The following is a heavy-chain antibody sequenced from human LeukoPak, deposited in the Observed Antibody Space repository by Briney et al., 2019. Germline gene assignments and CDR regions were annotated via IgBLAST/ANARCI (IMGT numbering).Heavy chain of an antibody. D-gene: IGHD3-10*01. CDR3: ARTHYYGSGSYHY. CDR1: GGSFSGYY. V-gene: IGHV4-34*01. CDR2: INHSGST. Sequence: SETLSLTCAVYGGSFSGYYWSWIRQPPGKGLEWIGEINHSGSTNYNPSLKSRVTISVDTPKNQFSLKLSSVTAADTAVYYCARTHYYGSGSYHYWVQGTLVTVSS. J-gene: IGHJ4*02.